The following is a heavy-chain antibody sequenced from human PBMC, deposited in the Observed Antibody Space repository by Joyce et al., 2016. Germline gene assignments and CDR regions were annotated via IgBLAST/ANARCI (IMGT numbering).Heavy chain of an antibody. J-gene: IGHJ6*01. CDR2: CRSKANGDGT. V-gene: IGHV3-73*02. Sequence: EVQLVESGGGLVQPGGSLKLSCAVPGFTVSGSSVHWVRQVSGKVLGWVGRCRSKANGDGTAYAASGKGSFGISRDDSKNTAYLQINILKTEDTAVYYCSNYDLWSGYSPSRDVWGQGGTVTVSS. D-gene: IGHD3-3*01. CDR1: GFTVSGSS. CDR3: SNYDLWSGYSPSRDV.